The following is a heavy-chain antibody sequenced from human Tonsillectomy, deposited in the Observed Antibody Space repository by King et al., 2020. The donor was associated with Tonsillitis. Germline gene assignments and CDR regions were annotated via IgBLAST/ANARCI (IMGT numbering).Heavy chain of an antibody. Sequence: QLVQSGAQVKKPGASVKVSCKASGYSFTDYYMHWVRQAPGQGLEWMGRINPNNGGTNFAQKFQGRVTMTRDTSISTAYMELSRLRCDDTAVYYFARTVMVRGAGDAFEIWGQGTMVTVSS. V-gene: IGHV1-2*02. D-gene: IGHD3-10*01. CDR1: GYSFTDYY. CDR3: ARTVMVRGAGDAFEI. J-gene: IGHJ3*02. CDR2: INPNNGGT.